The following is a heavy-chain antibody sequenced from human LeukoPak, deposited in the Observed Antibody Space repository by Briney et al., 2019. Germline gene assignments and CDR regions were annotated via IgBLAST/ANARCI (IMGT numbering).Heavy chain of an antibody. D-gene: IGHD6-19*01. Sequence: SETLSLTCTVSGGSISSSSYHWGWIRQPPGKGLEWIGSIYYSGSTYYNPSLKSRVTISVDTSKNQFSLKLSSVTAADTAVYYCARHLGIEQWLSTSWFDSWGQGTLVTVSS. CDR2: IYYSGST. CDR3: ARHLGIEQWLSTSWFDS. J-gene: IGHJ5*01. CDR1: GGSISSSSYH. V-gene: IGHV4-39*01.